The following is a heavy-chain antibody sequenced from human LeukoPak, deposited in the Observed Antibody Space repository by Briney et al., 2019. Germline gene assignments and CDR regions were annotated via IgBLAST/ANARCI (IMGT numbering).Heavy chain of an antibody. J-gene: IGHJ4*02. CDR1: GGTFSSYA. D-gene: IGHD3-10*01. CDR2: IIPIFGTA. Sequence: SVKVSCKASGGTFSSYAISWVRQAPGQGLEWMGGIIPIFGTANYAQKFQGRVTITADESTSTAYMELSSLRSEDTAVYYCARVRLYRITMVRGVSTHFDYWGQGTLVTVSP. V-gene: IGHV1-69*13. CDR3: ARVRLYRITMVRGVSTHFDY.